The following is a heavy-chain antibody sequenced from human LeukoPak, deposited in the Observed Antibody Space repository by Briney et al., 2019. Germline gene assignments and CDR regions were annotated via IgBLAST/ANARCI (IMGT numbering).Heavy chain of an antibody. CDR2: ISGSGGST. Sequence: GGSLRLSCAASGFTFSSYAMSWVRQAPGKGLEWVSAISGSGGSTYYADSVKGRFTISRDNSKNTLYLQMNSLRAEDTAVYYCAKEANYYDSSGYYLDAFDIWGQGTMVTVSS. D-gene: IGHD3-22*01. J-gene: IGHJ3*02. V-gene: IGHV3-23*01. CDR3: AKEANYYDSSGYYLDAFDI. CDR1: GFTFSSYA.